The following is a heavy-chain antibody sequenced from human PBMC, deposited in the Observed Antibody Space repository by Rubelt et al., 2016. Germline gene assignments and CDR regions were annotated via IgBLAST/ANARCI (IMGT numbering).Heavy chain of an antibody. Sequence: QVQLVQSGAEVKKPGASVKVSCKASGYTFTSYAMHWVRQAPGQRLEWMGWINAGNGNTKYSQKFQGRVTITRDTAAGKAYMGLSSLRYEDTAVYYCARGLGLGYSSSWFNWFDPWGQGTLVTVSS. V-gene: IGHV1-3*01. D-gene: IGHD6-13*01. CDR2: INAGNGNT. J-gene: IGHJ5*02. CDR3: ARGLGLGYSSSWFNWFDP. CDR1: GYTFTSYA.